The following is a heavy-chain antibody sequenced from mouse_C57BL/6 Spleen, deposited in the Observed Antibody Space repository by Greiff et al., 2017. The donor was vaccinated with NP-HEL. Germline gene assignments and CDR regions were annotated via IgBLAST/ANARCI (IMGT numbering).Heavy chain of an antibody. J-gene: IGHJ1*03. D-gene: IGHD1-2*01. Sequence: DVQLVESGGGLVKPGGSLKLSCAASGFTFSSYAMSWVRQTPEKRLEWVATISDGGSYTYYPDNVKGRFPISRDNAKNNLYLQMSHLKSEDTAMYYCARENTTARRYFDVWGTGTTVTVSS. CDR2: ISDGGSYT. CDR3: ARENTTARRYFDV. CDR1: GFTFSSYA. V-gene: IGHV5-4*01.